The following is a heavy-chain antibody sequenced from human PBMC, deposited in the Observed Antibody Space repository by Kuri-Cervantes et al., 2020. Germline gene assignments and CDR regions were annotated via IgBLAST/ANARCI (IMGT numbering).Heavy chain of an antibody. Sequence: LSLTCTVSGDSISSNKWWSWVRQAPGKGLDWVAFIRYDGTNKYYTDSVKGRFTISRDNSKNTLYLQMNSLRAEDTAVYYCARVLGCSGGSCPNWFDPWGQGTLVTVSS. J-gene: IGHJ5*02. D-gene: IGHD2-15*01. V-gene: IGHV3-33*08. CDR3: ARVLGCSGGSCPNWFDP. CDR1: GDSISSNKW. CDR2: IRYDGTNK.